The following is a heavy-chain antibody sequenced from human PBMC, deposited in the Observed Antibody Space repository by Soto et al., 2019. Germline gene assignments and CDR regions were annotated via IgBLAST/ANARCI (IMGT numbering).Heavy chain of an antibody. J-gene: IGHJ4*02. V-gene: IGHV3-66*01. Sequence: GGSLRHSYAASGFPVISDHMSWVRQPPGKGLEWVSLIYSGGNTNYPDSVKGRFTISRDNSRNTVHLQMNSLRAEDTAVYYSARGGATDFDYWGQGT. CDR2: IYSGGNT. CDR3: ARGGATDFDY. CDR1: GFPVISDH. D-gene: IGHD1-26*01.